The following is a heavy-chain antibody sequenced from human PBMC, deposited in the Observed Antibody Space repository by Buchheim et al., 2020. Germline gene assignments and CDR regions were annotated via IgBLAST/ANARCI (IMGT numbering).Heavy chain of an antibody. CDR2: IYYSGSI. D-gene: IGHD3-3*01. J-gene: IGHJ6*02. CDR1: GGSISSYY. CDR3: ARLTYYDFWSGYFYGMDV. Sequence: QVQLQESGPGLVKPSETLSLTCTVSGGSISSYYWSWIRQPPGKGLEWIGYIYYSGSINYNPSLKSRVTISVDTSKNQFSLKLSSVTAADTAVYYCARLTYYDFWSGYFYGMDVWGQGTT. V-gene: IGHV4-59*08.